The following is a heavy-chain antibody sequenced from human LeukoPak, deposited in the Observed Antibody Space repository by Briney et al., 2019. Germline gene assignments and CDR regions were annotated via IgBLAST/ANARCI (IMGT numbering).Heavy chain of an antibody. Sequence: PSETLSLTCTVSGGSISSSSYYWGWIRQPPGKGLEWIGSIYYSGSTYYNPSLKSRVTISVAPSKNQFSLKLRSVTAPDTAVYYCARDRGNYFDYWGQGTLVTVSS. CDR1: GGSISSSSYY. J-gene: IGHJ4*02. V-gene: IGHV4-39*07. CDR2: IYYSGST. D-gene: IGHD6-13*01. CDR3: ARDRGNYFDY.